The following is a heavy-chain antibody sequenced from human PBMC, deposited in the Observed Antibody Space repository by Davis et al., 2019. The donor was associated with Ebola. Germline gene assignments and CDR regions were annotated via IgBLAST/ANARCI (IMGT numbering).Heavy chain of an antibody. CDR2: TSKDGISK. V-gene: IGHV3-30-3*01. D-gene: IGHD3-16*01. Sequence: PGGSLRLSCAASGITLSSYPVHWVRQAPGKGLEWLTLTSKDGISKHYADSVKGRFTVSRESSSNTVYLEMTSLRSEDTGAYYGAKGDPWAGYGLDVWGKGTTVTVSS. J-gene: IGHJ6*04. CDR3: AKGDPWAGYGLDV. CDR1: GITLSSYP.